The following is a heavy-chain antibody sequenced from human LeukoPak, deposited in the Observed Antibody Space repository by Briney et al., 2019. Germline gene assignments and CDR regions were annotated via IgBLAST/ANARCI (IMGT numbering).Heavy chain of an antibody. D-gene: IGHD6-19*01. CDR1: GFTFSSYG. J-gene: IGHJ4*02. V-gene: IGHV3-30*18. CDR3: AKDPGGGSGWPIAIDF. CDR2: ISWDGNKK. Sequence: GGSLRLSCAASGFTFSSYGVHWVRQAPGKGLEWVALISWDGNKKYYVASVKGRFTISRDNSNKTLYLQMNSLRAEDTAVYYCAKDPGGGSGWPIAIDFWGQGTLVTVSS.